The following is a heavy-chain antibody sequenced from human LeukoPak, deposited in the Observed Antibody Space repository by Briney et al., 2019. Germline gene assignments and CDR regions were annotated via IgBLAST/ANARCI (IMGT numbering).Heavy chain of an antibody. CDR2: ISHTGIT. CDR3: ARHGGYNYGPFDC. J-gene: IGHJ4*02. CDR1: GGSITSGDYH. V-gene: IGHV4-31*03. D-gene: IGHD5-18*01. Sequence: SDTLSLTCPLSGGSITSGDYHWSWIPQHPRKGLEWIGSISHTGITYYNPTLKSRLTISGDPSKNQFSLKLSSATAADTAVYYCARHGGYNYGPFDCWGQGTLVTVSS.